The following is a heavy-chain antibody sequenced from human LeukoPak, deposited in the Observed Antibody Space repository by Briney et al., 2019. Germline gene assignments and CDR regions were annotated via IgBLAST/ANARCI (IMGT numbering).Heavy chain of an antibody. CDR3: VREGITIFGVAEFFDY. CDR2: MYSDGTT. V-gene: IGHV3-53*01. D-gene: IGHD3-3*01. CDR1: GVTVSSNY. Sequence: GGSLRLSCAAAGVTVSSNYMSWVRQVPGRGLEWVSMMYSDGTTHYLDSVKGRFTISRDNAKNSLYLQMNSLRAEDTAVYYCVREGITIFGVAEFFDYWGQGTLVTVSS. J-gene: IGHJ4*02.